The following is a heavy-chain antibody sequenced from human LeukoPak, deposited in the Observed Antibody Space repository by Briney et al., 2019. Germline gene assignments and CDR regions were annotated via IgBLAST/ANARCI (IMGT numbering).Heavy chain of an antibody. CDR3: ARVSNSYGMDV. Sequence: GGSLRLSCAASGVTFSSYAMSWVRQAPGKGLEWVSYISSSGSTIYYADSVKGRFTISRDNAKNSLYLQMNSLRAEDTAVYYCARVSNSYGMDVWGQGTTVTVSS. J-gene: IGHJ6*02. V-gene: IGHV3-48*04. CDR1: GVTFSSYA. CDR2: ISSSGSTI. D-gene: IGHD2/OR15-2a*01.